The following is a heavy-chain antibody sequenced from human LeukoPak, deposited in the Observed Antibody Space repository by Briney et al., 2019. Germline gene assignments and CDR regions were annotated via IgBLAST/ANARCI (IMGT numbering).Heavy chain of an antibody. CDR1: GYTFTSYY. CDR3: ARAIAAAEKKKYYFDY. J-gene: IGHJ4*02. CDR2: INPSGGST. D-gene: IGHD6-13*01. V-gene: IGHV1-46*01. Sequence: ASVNVSCKASGYTFTSYYMHWGRQAPGPRLEWMGIINPSGGSTSYAPNFQGGVTMARATSTRTVYMELSSLRSEDTAVYYCARAIAAAEKKKYYFDYWGQGTLVTVSS.